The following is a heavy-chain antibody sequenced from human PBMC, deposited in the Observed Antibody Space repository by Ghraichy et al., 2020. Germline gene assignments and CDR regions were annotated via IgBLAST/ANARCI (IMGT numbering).Heavy chain of an antibody. CDR1: GFTVSSNY. D-gene: IGHD4-17*01. CDR2: IYSGGST. J-gene: IGHJ3*02. Sequence: GGSLRLSCAASGFTVSSNYMSWVRQAPGKGLEWVSVIYSGGSTYYADSVKGRFTISRDNSKNTLYLQMNSLRAEDTAVYYCAGMTTVSGGDAFDIWGQGTMVTVSS. CDR3: AGMTTVSGGDAFDI. V-gene: IGHV3-53*01.